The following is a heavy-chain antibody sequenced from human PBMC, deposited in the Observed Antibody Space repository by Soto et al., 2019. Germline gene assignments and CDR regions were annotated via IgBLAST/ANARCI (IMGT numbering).Heavy chain of an antibody. V-gene: IGHV4-30-2*01. CDR2: IYHSGST. CDR1: GGSISSGGYS. CDR3: ARGTGYLPSSFDY. Sequence: QLQLQESGSGLVKPSQTLSLTCAVSGGSISSGGYSWSWIRQPPGKGLEWIGYIYHSGSTYYNPSRKSRAXXSXDXSKNQFSLKPSYVTAADTAVYYCARGTGYLPSSFDYWGQGTLVTVSS. J-gene: IGHJ4*02. D-gene: IGHD3-16*02.